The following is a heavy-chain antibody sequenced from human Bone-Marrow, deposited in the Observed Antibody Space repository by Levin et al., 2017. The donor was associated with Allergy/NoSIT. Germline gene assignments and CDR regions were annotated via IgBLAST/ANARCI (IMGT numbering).Heavy chain of an antibody. Sequence: AASVKVSCSVSGFTFSTYDMHWVRQATGKSLEWVSAIGTAGDTYYSDSVKGRFTISRENARNSLHLQVNSLRAGDTAVYYCARGRGGYYFDSSGYYFNALDMWGQGTMVTVSS. V-gene: IGHV3-13*01. CDR3: ARGRGGYYFDSSGYYFNALDM. CDR2: IGTAGDT. CDR1: GFTFSTYD. J-gene: IGHJ3*02. D-gene: IGHD3-22*01.